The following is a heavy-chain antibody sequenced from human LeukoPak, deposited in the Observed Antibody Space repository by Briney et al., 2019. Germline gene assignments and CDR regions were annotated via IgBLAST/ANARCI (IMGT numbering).Heavy chain of an antibody. CDR3: ARDGRGGVSGYFDY. D-gene: IGHD3-16*01. CDR1: GFTFSSYW. J-gene: IGHJ4*02. Sequence: QPGGSLRLSCAASGFTFSSYWMSWVRQAPGKGLEWVANIKQDGSEKYYVDSVKGRFTISRDNAKNSLYLQMNSLRAEDTAVYYCARDGRGGVSGYFDYWGQGTLVTVSS. CDR2: IKQDGSEK. V-gene: IGHV3-7*03.